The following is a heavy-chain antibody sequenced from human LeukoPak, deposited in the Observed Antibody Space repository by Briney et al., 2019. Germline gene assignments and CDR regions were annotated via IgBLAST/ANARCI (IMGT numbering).Heavy chain of an antibody. D-gene: IGHD6-13*01. CDR1: CYTFTSYG. J-gene: IGHJ6*02. CDR3: ARDLAIAAAPYGMDV. V-gene: IGHV1-18*01. Sequence: ASVKVSCKASCYTFTSYGISWVRQAPGQGLEWMGWISGYNGYTHYANNHQGRVTMTTDTSTSTVYMQLSSLRSEDTTVYYCARDLAIAAAPYGMDVWGQGTTVTVSS. CDR2: ISGYNGYT.